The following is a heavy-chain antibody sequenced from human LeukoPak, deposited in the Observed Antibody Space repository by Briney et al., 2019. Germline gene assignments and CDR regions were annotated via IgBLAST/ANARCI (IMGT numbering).Heavy chain of an antibody. Sequence: GGSLRLSCAASGFTFSSYAMSWVRQTPGKGLEWVSSISGSGDNTYYADSVKGRFTISRDNSKNTLFLQMNSLRAEDTAVYYCAKGVGLALDAFNIWGQGTMVTVSS. CDR3: AKGVGLALDAFNI. D-gene: IGHD3/OR15-3a*01. CDR1: GFTFSSYA. CDR2: ISGSGDNT. J-gene: IGHJ3*02. V-gene: IGHV3-23*01.